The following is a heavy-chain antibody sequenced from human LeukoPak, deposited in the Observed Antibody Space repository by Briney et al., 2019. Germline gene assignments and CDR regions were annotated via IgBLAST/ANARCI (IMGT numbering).Heavy chain of an antibody. D-gene: IGHD2-21*02. V-gene: IGHV4-34*01. CDR1: GGSFSGYY. Sequence: SETLSLTCAVYGGSFSGYYWSWIRQPPGKGLEWIGEINHSGSTNYNPSLKSRVTITVDTTKNQFSLKLSSVTAADPAVYYCARDSGAYCGGDCYPTAGNYFDYWGQGTLVTVSS. CDR3: ARDSGAYCGGDCYPTAGNYFDY. J-gene: IGHJ4*02. CDR2: INHSGST.